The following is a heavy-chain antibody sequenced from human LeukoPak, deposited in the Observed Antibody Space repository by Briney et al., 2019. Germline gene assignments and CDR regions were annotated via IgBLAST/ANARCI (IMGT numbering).Heavy chain of an antibody. CDR2: IRYGGSNK. CDR3: AKDRREYSSGWYLDY. Sequence: PGGSLRLSCAASGFTFSSYGMHWVRQAPGKGLEWVAFIRYGGSNKYYADSVKGRFTISRDNSKNTLYLQMNSLRAEDTAVYYCAKDRREYSSGWYLDYWGQGTLVTVSS. CDR1: GFTFSSYG. J-gene: IGHJ4*02. V-gene: IGHV3-30*02. D-gene: IGHD6-19*01.